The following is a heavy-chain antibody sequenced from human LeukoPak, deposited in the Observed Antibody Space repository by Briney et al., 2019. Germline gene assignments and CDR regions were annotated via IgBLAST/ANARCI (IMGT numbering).Heavy chain of an antibody. CDR1: GLTFSDYW. Sequence: GGSLRLSRAASGLTFSDYWMSWVRQAPGKGLEWVANIKQDGSEKFYVDSVKGRFTISRDHAKNSLYLQMDSLRVEDTAVYYCARDYKSPDFWAGYPPYHHDHWGQGTLVTVSS. CDR2: IKQDGSEK. J-gene: IGHJ4*02. CDR3: ARDYKSPDFWAGYPPYHHDH. D-gene: IGHD3/OR15-3a*01. V-gene: IGHV3-7*01.